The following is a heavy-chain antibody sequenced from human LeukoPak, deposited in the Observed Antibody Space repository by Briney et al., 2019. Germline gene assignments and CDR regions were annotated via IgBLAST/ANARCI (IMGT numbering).Heavy chain of an antibody. CDR1: GFIFSSYW. CDR2: ISGSGGST. CDR3: AKGYYDYVWGSYYFDY. Sequence: GGSLRLSCAASGFIFSSYWLSWVRQAPGKGLEWVSAISGSGGSTYYADSVKGRFTISRDNSRDTLYLQMNSLRAEDTAVYYCAKGYYDYVWGSYYFDYWGQGTLVTVSS. V-gene: IGHV3-23*01. J-gene: IGHJ4*02. D-gene: IGHD3-16*01.